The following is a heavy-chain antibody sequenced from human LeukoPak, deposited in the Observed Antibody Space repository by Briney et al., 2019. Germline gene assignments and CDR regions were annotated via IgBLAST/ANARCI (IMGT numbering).Heavy chain of an antibody. V-gene: IGHV1-18*01. D-gene: IGHD3-22*01. CDR1: GYTFTSYG. CDR2: ISAYNGNT. Sequence: GASVKVSCKASGYTFTSYGISWVRQAPGQGLEWTGWISAYNGNTNYAQKLQGRVTMTTDTSTSTAYMELRSLRSDDTAVYYCARGRYYYDSSGFDPWGQGTLVTVSS. CDR3: ARGRYYYDSSGFDP. J-gene: IGHJ5*02.